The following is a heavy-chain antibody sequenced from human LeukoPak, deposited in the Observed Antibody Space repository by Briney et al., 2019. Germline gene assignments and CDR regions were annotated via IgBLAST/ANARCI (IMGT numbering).Heavy chain of an antibody. CDR3: AREGVGYCSGGSCHGGFWYYYMDV. Sequence: SETLSLTCTVSGGSISSYYWSWIRQPPGKGLEWIGSIYYSGSTNYNPSLKSRVTISVDTSKNQFSLQLSSVTAADTAVYYCAREGVGYCSGGSCHGGFWYYYMDVWGKGTTVTVSS. V-gene: IGHV4-59*01. D-gene: IGHD2-15*01. CDR1: GGSISSYY. CDR2: IYYSGST. J-gene: IGHJ6*03.